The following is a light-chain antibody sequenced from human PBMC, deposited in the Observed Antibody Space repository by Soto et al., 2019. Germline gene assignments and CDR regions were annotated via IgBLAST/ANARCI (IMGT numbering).Light chain of an antibody. V-gene: IGLV2-14*01. Sequence: QSALTQPASVSGSRGQSITISCTGTSSDVGGYNYVSWYQQHPGKAPKLMIYEVSNRPSGVSNRFSGYKSGNTASLTISGPQAEDEADYSCSSYTSSSTPYVFGTGTKLAVL. J-gene: IGLJ1*01. CDR2: EVS. CDR1: SSDVGGYNY. CDR3: SSYTSSSTPYV.